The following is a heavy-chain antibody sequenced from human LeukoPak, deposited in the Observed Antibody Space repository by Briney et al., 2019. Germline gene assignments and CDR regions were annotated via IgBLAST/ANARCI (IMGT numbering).Heavy chain of an antibody. CDR1: GGSIXTYY. V-gene: IGHV4-59*08. Sequence: SETLSXTCTXSGGSIXTYYXSWXXXXPGKGLEWIGYIYYRGNTNYNPSLQSRVSISVDXSKNQFSLKLTSVTAADTAVYYCXXLAXDAYNYDACDIWGQGTMVTVSS. J-gene: IGHJ3*02. CDR2: IYYRGNT. D-gene: IGHD5-24*01. CDR3: XXLAXDAYNYDACDI.